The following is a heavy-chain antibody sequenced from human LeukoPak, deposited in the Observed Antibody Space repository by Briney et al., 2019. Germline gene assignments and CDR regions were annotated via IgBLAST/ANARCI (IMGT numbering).Heavy chain of an antibody. J-gene: IGHJ6*03. V-gene: IGHV4-61*02. D-gene: IGHD6-13*01. CDR3: ARDIGKLGVAAAGYYYYYYMDV. CDR1: GGSISSGSYY. Sequence: SETLSLTCTVSGGSISSGSYYWSWIRQPAGKGLEWIGRIYTSGSTNYNPSLKSRVTISVDTSKNQFSLKLSSVTAADTAVYYCARDIGKLGVAAAGYYYYYYMDVWGKGTTVTVSS. CDR2: IYTSGST.